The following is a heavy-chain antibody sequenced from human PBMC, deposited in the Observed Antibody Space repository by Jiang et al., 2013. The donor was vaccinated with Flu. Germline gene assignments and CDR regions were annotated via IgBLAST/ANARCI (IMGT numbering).Heavy chain of an antibody. Sequence: GPGLVKASETLSLTCTISGGSISNYYWSWIRQSPDKGLEWIGLIYYSGSTKYNPSLKSRVTMSVDTSKNEFSLKLRSESAADTAVYFCARGAQGGWPVSYFDYWGRGTLVTVSS. CDR3: ARGAQGGWPVSYFDY. V-gene: IGHV4-59*01. J-gene: IGHJ4*02. D-gene: IGHD6-19*01. CDR1: GGSISNYY. CDR2: IYYSGST.